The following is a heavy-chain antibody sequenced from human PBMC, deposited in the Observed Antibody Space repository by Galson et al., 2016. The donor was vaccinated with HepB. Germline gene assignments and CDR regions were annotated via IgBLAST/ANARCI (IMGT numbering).Heavy chain of an antibody. V-gene: IGHV3-21*01. J-gene: IGHJ6*02. CDR1: GFTFSSYS. CDR3: ARAQRLLRFLEWPYYYYGMDV. Sequence: SLRLCCAASGFTFSSYSMNWVRQAPGKGLEWVSSISSSSSYIYYADSAKGRFTISRDNAKNSRYLQMNCLSAEDTAVYYCARAQRLLRFLEWPYYYYGMDVWGQGTTVTVSS. D-gene: IGHD3-3*01. CDR2: ISSSSSYI.